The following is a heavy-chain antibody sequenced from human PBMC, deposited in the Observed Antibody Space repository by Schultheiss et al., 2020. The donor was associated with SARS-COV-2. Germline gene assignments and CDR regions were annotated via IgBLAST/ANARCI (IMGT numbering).Heavy chain of an antibody. V-gene: IGHV3-21*01. Sequence: GESLKISCAASGFTFSSYWMSWVRQAPGKGLEWVSSISSSSSYIYYADSVKGRFTISRDNAKNSLYLQMNSLRAEDTAVYYCARDGNWGLDYWGQGTLVTVSS. CDR2: ISSSSSYI. CDR1: GFTFSSYW. D-gene: IGHD7-27*01. CDR3: ARDGNWGLDY. J-gene: IGHJ4*02.